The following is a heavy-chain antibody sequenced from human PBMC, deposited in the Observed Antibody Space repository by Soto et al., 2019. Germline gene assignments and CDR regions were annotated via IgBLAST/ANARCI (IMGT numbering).Heavy chain of an antibody. CDR1: GGTFSSYA. V-gene: IGHV1-69*01. Sequence: QVQLVQSGAEVKKTGSSVKVSCKASGGTFSSYAISWVRQAPGQGLEWMGGIIPIFGTANYAQKFQGRVTITADESTSTAYMELSSLRSEDTVVDYCARDSPVVVTAASGLYGMDVWGQGTTVAVSS. CDR3: ARDSPVVVTAASGLYGMDV. CDR2: IIPIFGTA. J-gene: IGHJ6*02. D-gene: IGHD2-21*02.